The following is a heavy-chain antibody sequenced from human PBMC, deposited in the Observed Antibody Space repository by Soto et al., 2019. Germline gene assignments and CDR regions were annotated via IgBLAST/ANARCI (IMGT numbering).Heavy chain of an antibody. V-gene: IGHV4-30-4*01. CDR3: ARDRWVEPELYYYGTAV. Sequence: QVQLQESGPGLVMPSQTLSLTCTVSGDSISSADYYWSWIRQTPVKGLEWIVHIFYSGTTYYNPSLKCPLTRSVDTSKSHFSLRLASVTAADTAVYHCARDRWVEPELYYYGTAVWGQGTTVTVS. CDR2: IFYSGTT. CDR1: GDSISSADYY. J-gene: IGHJ6*02. D-gene: IGHD1-1*01.